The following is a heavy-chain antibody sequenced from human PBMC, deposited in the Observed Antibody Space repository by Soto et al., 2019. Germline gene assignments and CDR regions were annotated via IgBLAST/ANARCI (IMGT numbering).Heavy chain of an antibody. Sequence: SETLSLTWTVSGGSIRTYYWSWIRQSPGKGLEWIGFISYPWNTHFHPPLQSPVPLSLSTSQNPFSLNLSSLTPSDPALFFFSLTFSCPYCSPLFPPSGLGT. CDR3: SLTFSCPYCSPLFPP. D-gene: IGHD3-16*01. CDR1: GGSIRTYY. CDR2: ISYPWNT. J-gene: IGHJ5*02. V-gene: IGHV4-59*01.